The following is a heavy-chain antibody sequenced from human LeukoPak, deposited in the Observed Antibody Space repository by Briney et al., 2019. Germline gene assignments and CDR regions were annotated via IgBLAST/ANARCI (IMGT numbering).Heavy chain of an antibody. Sequence: QPGGSLSLSCAASGFTFSNYWMSWVRQAPGKGLEWVANIKEDGSEKYYVDSMKGRFTISRDNARNSLYLQMNSLRAEDTAVYYCASGRQLGYWGQGTLVTVSS. CDR3: ASGRQLGY. CDR1: GFTFSNYW. V-gene: IGHV3-7*01. J-gene: IGHJ4*02. D-gene: IGHD6-13*01. CDR2: IKEDGSEK.